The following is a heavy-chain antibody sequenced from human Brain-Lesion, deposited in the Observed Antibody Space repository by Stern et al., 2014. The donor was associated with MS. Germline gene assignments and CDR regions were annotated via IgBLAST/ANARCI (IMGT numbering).Heavy chain of an antibody. CDR2: INWNSGSL. V-gene: IGHV3-9*01. D-gene: IGHD3-22*01. Sequence: QLVESGGGLVQPGRSLRLSCAASGFTFDDFAMHWVRQAPGKGLEWVSGINWNSGSLAYADSVKGRFSISRDSAKNSLFLQMNSLRPEDTALYYCTKDSGYFSGLFDSWGQVTLVTVSS. CDR3: TKDSGYFSGLFDS. J-gene: IGHJ4*02. CDR1: GFTFDDFA.